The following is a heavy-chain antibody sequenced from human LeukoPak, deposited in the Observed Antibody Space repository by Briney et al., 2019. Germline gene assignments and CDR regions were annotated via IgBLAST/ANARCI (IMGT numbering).Heavy chain of an antibody. V-gene: IGHV4-34*01. J-gene: IGHJ4*03. Sequence: PGGSLRLSYAASGFTLGRCGMDCLRQAPGKGLEWLAEIDHRGDTNYNPSVKSRVTISVDTSKNQFSLKVRSLSAAATAVYSCSRGATISETGYFDFWGQGTLVTVSS. CDR1: GFTLGRCG. CDR2: IDHRGDT. D-gene: IGHD5-24*01. CDR3: SRGATISETGYFDF.